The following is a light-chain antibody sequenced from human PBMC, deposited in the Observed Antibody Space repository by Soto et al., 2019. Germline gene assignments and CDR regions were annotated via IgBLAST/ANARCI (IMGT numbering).Light chain of an antibody. CDR1: QSVSSN. J-gene: IGKJ5*01. CDR2: GAS. CDR3: QQYNNWPPIT. Sequence: EIVMTQSSATLSVSRGERATLSCSASQSVSSNLAWYQQKPGQAPRLLIYGASTRATGIPARFSGSGSGTEFTLTISSLQSEDFAVYYCQQYNNWPPITFGQGTRLEIK. V-gene: IGKV3-15*01.